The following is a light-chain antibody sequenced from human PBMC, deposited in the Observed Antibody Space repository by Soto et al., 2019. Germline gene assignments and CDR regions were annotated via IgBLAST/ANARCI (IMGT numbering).Light chain of an antibody. CDR2: GAS. CDR3: QQYGSSPFT. CDR1: QSVSSSY. Sequence: EIVLTQSPGTLSLSPGERATLSCRASQSVSSSYLAWYQQKPGQTPRLLFDGASSRATGIPDRFSGSGSGTDFTLTISSLEPADFSVYYCQQYGSSPFTFGPGTKVDIK. J-gene: IGKJ3*01. V-gene: IGKV3-20*01.